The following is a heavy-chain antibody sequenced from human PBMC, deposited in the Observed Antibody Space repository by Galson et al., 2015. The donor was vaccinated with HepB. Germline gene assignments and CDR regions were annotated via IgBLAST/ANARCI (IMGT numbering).Heavy chain of an antibody. D-gene: IGHD1-26*01. V-gene: IGHV4-4*07. CDR3: AKNNGNYYGPFDP. CDR1: GGSISGYY. Sequence: SETLSLTCTVSGGSISGYYWTWIRQPAGKGMEWIGRIYNNGDIKYNPSLKSRATMAVDTSTNQISLKLRSVTAADTAVYYCAKNNGNYYGPFDPWGQGTLVTVSS. J-gene: IGHJ5*02. CDR2: IYNNGDI.